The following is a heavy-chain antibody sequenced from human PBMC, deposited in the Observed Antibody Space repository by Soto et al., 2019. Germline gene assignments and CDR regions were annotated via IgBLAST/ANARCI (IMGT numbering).Heavy chain of an antibody. J-gene: IGHJ6*02. Sequence: PGGSLRLSCAASGFTFSSYGMHWVRQAPGKGLEWVAVIWYDGSNKYYADSVKGRFTISRDNSKNTLYLQMNSLRAEDTAVYYCARRNYDILTGEVRYYYYGMDVWGQGTTVTV. V-gene: IGHV3-33*01. CDR3: ARRNYDILTGEVRYYYYGMDV. D-gene: IGHD3-9*01. CDR1: GFTFSSYG. CDR2: IWYDGSNK.